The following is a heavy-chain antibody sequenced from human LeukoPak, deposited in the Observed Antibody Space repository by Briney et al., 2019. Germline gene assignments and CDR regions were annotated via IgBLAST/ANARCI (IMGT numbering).Heavy chain of an antibody. CDR1: GFTFSSYG. J-gene: IGHJ4*02. CDR3: AKGYYDCSGKGFFFDY. D-gene: IGHD3-22*01. CDR2: IWYDGSKE. Sequence: GGSLRLSCAASGFTFSSYGMHWVCQAPGKGLEWVAVIWYDGSKEYYADSVKGRVTISRDNSKNTMYLEVNSQRAEDTAVYYCAKGYYDCSGKGFFFDYWGQATLATVAS. V-gene: IGHV3-33*06.